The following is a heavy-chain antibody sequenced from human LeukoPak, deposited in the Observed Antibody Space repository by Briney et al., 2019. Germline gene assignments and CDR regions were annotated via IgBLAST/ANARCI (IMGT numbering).Heavy chain of an antibody. D-gene: IGHD2-15*01. V-gene: IGHV3-7*03. CDR1: GFTFSSFW. CDR2: VKQDGGEK. J-gene: IGHJ6*04. Sequence: GGSLRLSCAASGFTFSSFWMSWVRQAPGKGLEWVANVKQDGGEKYYVDSVEGRFTISRDNAKNSLYLQMNSLRAEDTAVYYCARDQYCSGGTCYYFGLDVWGKGTTVTVSS. CDR3: ARDQYCSGGTCYYFGLDV.